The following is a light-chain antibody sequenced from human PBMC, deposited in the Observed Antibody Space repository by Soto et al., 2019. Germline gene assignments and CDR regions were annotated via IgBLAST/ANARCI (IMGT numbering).Light chain of an antibody. CDR2: GAS. CDR1: QSVSSSY. J-gene: IGKJ1*01. CDR3: QQYGDRPRT. Sequence: EIVWTQSPGTLSLSPGERPTLSCSASQSVSSSYLAWYQQKPGQAPRLLIYGASSRATGIPDRFSGSGSGTDFTLTISRLEPEDFAVYFCQQYGDRPRTFGQGTKVDI. V-gene: IGKV3-20*01.